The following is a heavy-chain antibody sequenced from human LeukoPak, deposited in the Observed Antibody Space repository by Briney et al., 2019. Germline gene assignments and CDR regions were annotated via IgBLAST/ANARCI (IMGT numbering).Heavy chain of an antibody. Sequence: GGSLRLSCAASGLIVSTTSMTWVRQAPGKGLEWVSDILDDGRIYYADSVKGRFTISRDHSQNKVNLQMDNLRAEDAAIYYCGSYRRAYDVWGQGTVVTVAS. CDR1: GLIVSTTS. CDR3: GSYRRAYDV. D-gene: IGHD1-26*01. J-gene: IGHJ3*01. CDR2: ILDDGRI. V-gene: IGHV3-53*01.